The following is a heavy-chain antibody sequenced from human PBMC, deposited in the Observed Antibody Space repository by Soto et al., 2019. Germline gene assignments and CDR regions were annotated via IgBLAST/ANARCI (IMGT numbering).Heavy chain of an antibody. D-gene: IGHD3-22*01. CDR3: ASGDSSGYRYYYYYYGMDV. CDR2: SNPTGGST. V-gene: IGHV1-46*01. CDR1: GYTFTSYY. J-gene: IGHJ6*02. Sequence: QVQLVQSGAEVKKPGASVKVSCKASGYTFTSYYMYWVRQAPGQGLEWMGKSNPTGGSTSYAQKFQGRVTMTRDTSTSTVYMELSSLRSEDTAVYYCASGDSSGYRYYYYYYGMDVWGQGTTVTVSS.